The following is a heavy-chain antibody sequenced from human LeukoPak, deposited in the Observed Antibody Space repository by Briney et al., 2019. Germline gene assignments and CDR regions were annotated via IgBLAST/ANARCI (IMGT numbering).Heavy chain of an antibody. V-gene: IGHV4-39*01. CDR3: ARYYDSNFDY. CDR2: IYYSGST. Sequence: PSETLSLTCTVSGGSISSSSYYWGWIRQPPGKGLEWIGSIYYSGSTYYNPSLKSRDTISVDTSKNQFSLKLSSVTAADTAVYYCARYYDSNFDYWGQGTLVTVSS. CDR1: GGSISSSSYY. D-gene: IGHD3-22*01. J-gene: IGHJ4*02.